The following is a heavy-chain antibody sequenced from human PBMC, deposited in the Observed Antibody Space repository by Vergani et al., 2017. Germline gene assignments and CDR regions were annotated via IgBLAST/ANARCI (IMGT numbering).Heavy chain of an antibody. Sequence: QVQLQESGPGLVKPSQTLSLTCTVSGGSFSTGGPSWTWLRQSAGKGLEWIGRIYTSGATNYNPSLRSRAIMSVDASKKQLSLKLTSVTAADTAVYYCARDGGEYDKDALDVWGQGTKVTVTS. D-gene: IGHD2-21*01. CDR3: ARDGGEYDKDALDV. J-gene: IGHJ3*01. CDR1: GGSFSTGGPS. CDR2: IYTSGAT. V-gene: IGHV4-61*02.